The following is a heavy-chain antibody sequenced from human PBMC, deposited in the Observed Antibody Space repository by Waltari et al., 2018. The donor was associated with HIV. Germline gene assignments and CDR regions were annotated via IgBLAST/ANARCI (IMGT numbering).Heavy chain of an antibody. CDR1: GYTCTSYA. V-gene: IGHV1-3*04. CDR3: ARKGAAGFFYFDC. D-gene: IGHD2-15*01. CDR2: INTGNDNT. J-gene: IGHJ4*02. Sequence: QVQLVQSGAEVKKTGASVKVSCKASGYTCTSYAIHWVRQAPGQRLEWMGWINTGNDNTEYSQKFQGRVTIARDTSASTAYMELSSLTSEDTAIYYCARKGAAGFFYFDCWGQGTLVTVSS.